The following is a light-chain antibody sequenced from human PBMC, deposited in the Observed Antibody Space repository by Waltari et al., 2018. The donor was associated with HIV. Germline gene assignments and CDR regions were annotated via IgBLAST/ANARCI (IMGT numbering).Light chain of an antibody. J-gene: IGLJ2*01. Sequence: QSVLTQAPSSSGTHGQTVTISCSGSNSQPGTPVLAWYQPLPGTAPKLLIYNGDQRPSGVPDRFSGSKSATSASLAISGLQSDDEATYYCASWDDSLSGQVVFGGGTKLTV. CDR1: NSQPGTPV. V-gene: IGLV1-44*01. CDR3: ASWDDSLSGQVV. CDR2: NGD.